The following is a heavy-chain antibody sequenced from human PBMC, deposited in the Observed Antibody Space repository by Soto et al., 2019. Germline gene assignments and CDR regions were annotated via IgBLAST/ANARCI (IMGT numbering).Heavy chain of an antibody. Sequence: QVTLVQSGAEVKKPGASVKVSCKASGYTFTSYGISWVRQAPGQGLEWMGWISAYNGNTNYAQKLQGRVTMTTDTSTSTAYMELRSLRSDDTAVYYCARRPGWIPIWRTNQNYGMDVWGQGTTVTVSS. CDR2: ISAYNGNT. J-gene: IGHJ6*02. D-gene: IGHD5-18*01. CDR1: GYTFTSYG. CDR3: ARRPGWIPIWRTNQNYGMDV. V-gene: IGHV1-18*04.